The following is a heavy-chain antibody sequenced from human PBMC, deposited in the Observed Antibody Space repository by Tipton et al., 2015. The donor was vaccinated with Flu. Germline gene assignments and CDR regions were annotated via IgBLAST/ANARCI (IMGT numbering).Heavy chain of an antibody. D-gene: IGHD3-3*01. CDR2: INHSGSA. J-gene: IGHJ4*02. CDR3: ARRGLRFLEWLFPFEY. Sequence: LVKPTETLSLTCAAHGEPFSGYYWSWIRQPPGKGLEWIGEINHSGSANYNPSLKSRVTISVDTSKNQFSLNLSSVTAADTAVYFCARRGLRFLEWLFPFEYWGQGTLVTVSS. V-gene: IGHV4-34*01. CDR1: GEPFSGYY.